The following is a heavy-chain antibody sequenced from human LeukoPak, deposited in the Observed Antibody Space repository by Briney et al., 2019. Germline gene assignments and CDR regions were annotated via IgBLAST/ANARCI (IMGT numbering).Heavy chain of an antibody. Sequence: GGSLRLSCAASGLTVSSNYMSWVRQAPGKGLEWVSVIFSGGGTYYADSVKGRFTISRDNSKNTLYLQMNSLRAEDTAVYYCARGVSVLRFLEWSDPGYYFDYWGQGTLVTVSS. V-gene: IGHV3-66*01. CDR1: GLTVSSNY. CDR3: ARGVSVLRFLEWSDPGYYFDY. J-gene: IGHJ4*02. CDR2: IFSGGGT. D-gene: IGHD3-3*01.